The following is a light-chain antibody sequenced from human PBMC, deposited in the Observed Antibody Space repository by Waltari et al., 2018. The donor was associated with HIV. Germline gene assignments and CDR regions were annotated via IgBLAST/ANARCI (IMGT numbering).Light chain of an antibody. V-gene: IGLV2-14*03. CDR1: SSAVGRYNY. J-gene: IGLJ2*01. CDR2: DVS. CDR3: SSYTSSRTVV. Sequence: QSALTQPASVSGSPGQSITFSCTGASSAVGRYNYVSWYQHHPGKPPKLIIYDVSNRPSGVSNRFSGSKSGTTASLTISGLQAEDEADYYCSSYTSSRTVVFGGGTKLTVL.